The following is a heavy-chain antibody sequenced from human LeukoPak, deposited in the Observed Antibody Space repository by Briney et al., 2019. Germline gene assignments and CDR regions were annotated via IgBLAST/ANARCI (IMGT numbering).Heavy chain of an antibody. Sequence: ASVKVSCKPSGYTFTGYYMRWVRQAPGQGLEWMGWLNPNSGAADYAQKFQGRVTMTRDTSISTAYMEVSRLIFDDTAVYYCARYGGSVANFDYWGQGTLVTVSS. CDR1: GYTFTGYY. V-gene: IGHV1-2*02. D-gene: IGHD5-12*01. J-gene: IGHJ4*02. CDR2: LNPNSGAA. CDR3: ARYGGSVANFDY.